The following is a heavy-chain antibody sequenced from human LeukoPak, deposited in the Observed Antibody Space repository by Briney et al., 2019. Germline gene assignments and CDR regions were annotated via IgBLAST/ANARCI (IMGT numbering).Heavy chain of an antibody. J-gene: IGHJ4*02. CDR2: IYSDFRT. D-gene: IGHD5-12*01. V-gene: IGHV3-53*01. CDR1: GFHVITHY. CDR3: ARESGYAVGDF. Sequence: GGSLRLSCAASGFHVITHYMNWFRQAPGKGLEWASVIYSDFRTYYADSVKGRFILSKDTSKNTLYLQMNNLRADDTAVYYCARESGYAVGDFWGQGTLVTVSS.